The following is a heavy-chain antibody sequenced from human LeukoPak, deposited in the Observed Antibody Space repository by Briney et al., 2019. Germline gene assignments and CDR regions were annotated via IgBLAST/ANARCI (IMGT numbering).Heavy chain of an antibody. CDR3: ASATLRCSGGSCYEMDV. Sequence: GASVKVSCKASGYTFTSYYMHWVRQAPGQGLEWMGIINPSGGSTSYAQKFRGRVTMTRDMSTSTVYMELSSLRSEDTAVYYCASATLRCSGGSCYEMDVWGKGTTVTVSS. CDR1: GYTFTSYY. CDR2: INPSGGST. J-gene: IGHJ6*04. D-gene: IGHD2-15*01. V-gene: IGHV1-46*01.